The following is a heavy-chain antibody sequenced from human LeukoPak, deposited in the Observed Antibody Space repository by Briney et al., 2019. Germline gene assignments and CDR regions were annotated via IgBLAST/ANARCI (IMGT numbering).Heavy chain of an antibody. CDR1: GFTFSSYG. J-gene: IGHJ4*02. D-gene: IGHD3-9*01. Sequence: PGGSLRLSCAASGFTFSSYGMHWVRQAPGKGLEWVAVIWYDGSNKYYADSVKGRFTISRDNSKNTLYLQMNSLRAEDTAVYYCARDHHGPRRYFDWLRPGDYWGQGTLVTVSS. CDR3: ARDHHGPRRYFDWLRPGDY. CDR2: IWYDGSNK. V-gene: IGHV3-33*01.